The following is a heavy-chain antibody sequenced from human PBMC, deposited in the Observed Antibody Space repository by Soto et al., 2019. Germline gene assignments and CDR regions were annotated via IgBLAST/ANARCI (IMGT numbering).Heavy chain of an antibody. CDR3: AKGSPGYRGVIILLFDY. V-gene: IGHV4-59*08. D-gene: IGHD3-10*01. CDR1: GGSISNYY. CDR2: IYYSGST. J-gene: IGHJ4*02. Sequence: SETLSLTCTVSGGSISNYYWSWIRQPPGKGLERIGYIYYSGSTNYDPSLTSRVTISVDTSKNQFSLKLSSVTAADTAVYYCAKGSPGYRGVIILLFDYWGQGTLVTVSS.